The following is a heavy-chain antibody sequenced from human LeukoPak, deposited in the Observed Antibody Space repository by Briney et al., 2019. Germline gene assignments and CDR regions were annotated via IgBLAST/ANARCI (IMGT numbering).Heavy chain of an antibody. CDR2: ISGSSSYR. D-gene: IGHD3-10*01. Sequence: GGSLRLSCAASGFTFTSYSMNWVRQAPGKGLEWVSSISGSSSYRYYADSVKGRFTISRDNAKNSLYLQMNSLRADDTAVYYCARVPGDYWGQGTLVTVSS. CDR1: GFTFTSYS. CDR3: ARVPGDY. J-gene: IGHJ4*02. V-gene: IGHV3-21*01.